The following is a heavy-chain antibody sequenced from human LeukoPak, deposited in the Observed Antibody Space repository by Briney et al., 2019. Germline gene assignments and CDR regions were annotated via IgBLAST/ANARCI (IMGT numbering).Heavy chain of an antibody. CDR2: IYYSGST. V-gene: IGHV4-39*07. CDR1: GGSISSGSYY. J-gene: IGHJ6*03. Sequence: PSETLSLTCTVSGGSISSGSYYWGWIRQPPGKGLEWIGSIYYSGSTYYNPSLKSRVTISVDRSKNQFSLKLSSATVADTAVYYCVRGPYYYMDVWGKGTTVTVSS. CDR3: VRGPYYYMDV.